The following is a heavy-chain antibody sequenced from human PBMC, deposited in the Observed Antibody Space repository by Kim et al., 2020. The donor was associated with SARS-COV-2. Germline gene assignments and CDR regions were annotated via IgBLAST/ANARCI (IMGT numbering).Heavy chain of an antibody. CDR2: ISGSGDNT. J-gene: IGHJ4*02. CDR1: GFTFSSYA. Sequence: GGSLRLSCAASGFTFSSYAMNWVRQAPGKGLEWVSGISGSGDNTYYADSVKGRFTISRDNSKNTLYLQMNSLRAEDTAVYYCAKDKAWSVSSSSHDYWGQGTLVTVSS. D-gene: IGHD3-3*01. CDR3: AKDKAWSVSSSSHDY. V-gene: IGHV3-23*01.